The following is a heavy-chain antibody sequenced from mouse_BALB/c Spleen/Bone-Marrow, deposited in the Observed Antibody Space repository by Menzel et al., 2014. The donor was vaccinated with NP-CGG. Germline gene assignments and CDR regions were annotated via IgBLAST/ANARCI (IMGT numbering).Heavy chain of an antibody. J-gene: IGHJ2*01. V-gene: IGHV1-5*01. Sequence: VQLKQSGTVLARPGAAVKMSCKASGYTFSNYWMHWVKQRPGQGLEWIGTIYPGNSDTTYNQKFKGKATLTAVTSTSTAYMELSSLTNEDSAVYYCTTHARNKFDYWGQGTTLTVSS. CDR2: IYPGNSDT. CDR1: GYTFSNYW. CDR3: TTHARNKFDY.